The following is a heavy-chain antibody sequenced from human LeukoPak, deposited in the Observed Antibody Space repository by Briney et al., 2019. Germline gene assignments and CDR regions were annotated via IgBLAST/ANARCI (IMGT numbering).Heavy chain of an antibody. Sequence: GGSLRLSCAASGFTFSSYGMHWVRQAPGKGLEWVAVIWYDGSNKYYADSVKGRFTISRDNSKNTLYLQMNSLRAEDTAVYYCARGRLRFLEWLDLYYYYGMDVWGQGTTVTVSS. CDR1: GFTFSSYG. CDR2: IWYDGSNK. D-gene: IGHD3-3*01. J-gene: IGHJ6*02. V-gene: IGHV3-33*01. CDR3: ARGRLRFLEWLDLYYYYGMDV.